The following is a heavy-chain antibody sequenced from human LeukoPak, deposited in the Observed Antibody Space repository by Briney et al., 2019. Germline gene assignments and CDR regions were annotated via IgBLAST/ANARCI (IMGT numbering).Heavy chain of an antibody. CDR3: ARDGWTSCYVY. V-gene: IGHV3-73*01. J-gene: IGHJ4*02. Sequence: GGSLRLSCAASGFTFSGSAIHWVRQASGKGLEWVGRIRSKANSYATAYAASVKGRFTISRDDSKNTAYLQMNSLRAEDTAVYYCARDGWTSCYVYWGQGTLVTVSS. D-gene: IGHD2-2*01. CDR1: GFTFSGSA. CDR2: IRSKANSYAT.